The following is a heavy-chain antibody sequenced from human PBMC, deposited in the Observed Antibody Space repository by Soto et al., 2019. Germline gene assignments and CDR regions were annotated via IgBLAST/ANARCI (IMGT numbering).Heavy chain of an antibody. V-gene: IGHV3-64*02. J-gene: IGHJ4*02. CDR3: ARARCSSGQCYYFDY. CDR2: ISRSGDRT. D-gene: IGHD2-15*01. CDR1: GFTFSSYN. Sequence: EVQLVESGEGLVQPGGSLRLSCAASGFTFSSYNIHWIRQAPGKVLEFVSAISRSGDRTYYADSVKGRFTITRDNSKNPVWLQMGSLRAEDMAVYYCARARCSSGQCYYFDYWGRGALVSVSS.